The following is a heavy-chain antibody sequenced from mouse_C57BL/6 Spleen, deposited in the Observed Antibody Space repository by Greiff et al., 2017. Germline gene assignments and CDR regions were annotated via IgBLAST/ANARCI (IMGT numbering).Heavy chain of an antibody. D-gene: IGHD1-1*01. Sequence: KGLEWVARIRSKSSNYATYYADSVKDRFTISRDDSQSMLYLQMNNLKTEDTAMYYCVREGYYGSSQAWFAYWGQGTLVTVSA. CDR3: VREGYYGSSQAWFAY. V-gene: IGHV10-3*01. J-gene: IGHJ3*01. CDR2: IRSKSSNYAT.